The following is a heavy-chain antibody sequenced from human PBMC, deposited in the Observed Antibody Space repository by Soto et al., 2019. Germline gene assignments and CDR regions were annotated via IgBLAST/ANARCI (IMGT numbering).Heavy chain of an antibody. CDR3: ARISSASSGWLPDY. D-gene: IGHD6-19*01. Sequence: PGEALKISCKGSGYSFPSYWISWVRQMPGKGLGWMGRIDPSDAYTNYSPSFQGHVTISADKSISTAYLQWSSLRSDDTAVYYCARISSASSGWLPDYWGQGTLVTVS. CDR1: GYSFPSYW. CDR2: IDPSDAYT. J-gene: IGHJ4*01. V-gene: IGHV5-10-1*01.